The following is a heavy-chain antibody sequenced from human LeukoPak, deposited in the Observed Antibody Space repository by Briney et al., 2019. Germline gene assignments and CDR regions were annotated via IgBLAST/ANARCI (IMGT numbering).Heavy chain of an antibody. D-gene: IGHD2-15*01. Sequence: SETLSLTCTVSGGSISSYYWSWMRQLPGKGLEWIGYIYYSGSTNYNPSLKSRVTISVDTSKNQFSLKLSSVTAADTAVYYCARVDSGYFPTPAFSHWGRGTLLTVSS. CDR3: ARVDSGYFPTPAFSH. CDR1: GGSISSYY. J-gene: IGHJ4*02. CDR2: IYYSGST. V-gene: IGHV4-59*01.